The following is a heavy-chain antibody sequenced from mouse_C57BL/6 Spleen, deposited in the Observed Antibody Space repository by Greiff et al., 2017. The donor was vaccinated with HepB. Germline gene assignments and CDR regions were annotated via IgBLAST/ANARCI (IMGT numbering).Heavy chain of an antibody. CDR3: VKAVSSGSSYTWFAY. CDR2: IRNKANGYTT. J-gene: IGHJ3*01. D-gene: IGHD1-1*01. V-gene: IGHV7-4*01. CDR1: GFTFNDYQ. Sequence: EVMLVESGGGLVQPGASLRLSCAASGFTFNDYQMSWVRQAPEKAPEWLALIRNKANGYTTEYTASVKGRFTISRDNSQNILYLQMNTLRAEDSATYYCVKAVSSGSSYTWFAYWGQGTLVTVSA.